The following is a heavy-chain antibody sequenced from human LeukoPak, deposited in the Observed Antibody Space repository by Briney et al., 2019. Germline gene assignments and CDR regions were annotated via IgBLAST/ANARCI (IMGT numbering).Heavy chain of an antibody. CDR1: GGSISSGGYY. CDR2: IYYSGST. D-gene: IGHD6-19*01. V-gene: IGHV4-31*03. CDR3: ARGLSSSGWYGMFDP. Sequence: SETLSLTCTVSGGSISSGGYYWSWIRQHPGKGLEWIGYIYYSGSTYYNPSLKSRVTISVDTSKNQFSLKLSSVTAADTAVYYCARGLSSSGWYGMFDPWGQGTLVTVSS. J-gene: IGHJ5*02.